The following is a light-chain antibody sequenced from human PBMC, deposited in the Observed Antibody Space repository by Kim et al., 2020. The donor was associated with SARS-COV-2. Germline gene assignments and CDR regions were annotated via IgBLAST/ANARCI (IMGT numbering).Light chain of an antibody. Sequence: SPGESATLSCRASQSVSSSYLAWYQHKPGQAPRLLIYGASSRAAGIPDRFSGSGSGTDFTLTISRLEPEDFAVYYCQQYSSSPLTFGQGTKVDIK. J-gene: IGKJ1*01. CDR3: QQYSSSPLT. V-gene: IGKV3-20*01. CDR2: GAS. CDR1: QSVSSSY.